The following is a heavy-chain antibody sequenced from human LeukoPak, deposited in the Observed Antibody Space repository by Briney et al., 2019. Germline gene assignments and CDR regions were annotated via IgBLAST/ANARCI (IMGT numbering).Heavy chain of an antibody. D-gene: IGHD4-17*01. J-gene: IGHJ4*02. Sequence: PGGSLRLSCAASGFTFRSYTMNWVRQAPGKGLEWVSYISSSGSTIYYADSVKGRFTISRDNAKNSLYLQMNSLRAEDTAVYYCAREPDDYGDYVGSWGQGTLVTVSS. CDR2: ISSSGSTI. V-gene: IGHV3-48*04. CDR3: AREPDDYGDYVGS. CDR1: GFTFRSYT.